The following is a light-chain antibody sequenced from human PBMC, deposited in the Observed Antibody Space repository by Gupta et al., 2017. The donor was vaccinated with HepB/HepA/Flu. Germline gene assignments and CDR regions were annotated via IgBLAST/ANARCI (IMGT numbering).Light chain of an antibody. CDR2: DAF. V-gene: IGKV3-15*01. CDR1: ESIGTN. Sequence: EIVMTQSPATLSVSPRTRVTLPCRASESIGTNLAWYQQKPGQSPRLLVYDAFTTASGVPARFRGSGSETEFTLTISGLQSEDFAFYYCQQYKRPLTFGGGTKVEIK. J-gene: IGKJ4*01. CDR3: QQYKRPLT.